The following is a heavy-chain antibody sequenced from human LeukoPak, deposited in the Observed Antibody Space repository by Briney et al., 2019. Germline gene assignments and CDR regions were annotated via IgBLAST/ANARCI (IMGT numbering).Heavy chain of an antibody. CDR2: IYYSGST. J-gene: IGHJ4*02. Sequence: SETLSLTCTVSGGYISSYYWSWIRQPPGKGPEWIGYIYYSGSTNYNPSLKSRVTISVDTSKNQFSLKLSSVTAADTAVYYCATIERSGWYVSYWGQGTLVTVSS. D-gene: IGHD6-19*01. CDR1: GGYISSYY. CDR3: ATIERSGWYVSY. V-gene: IGHV4-59*01.